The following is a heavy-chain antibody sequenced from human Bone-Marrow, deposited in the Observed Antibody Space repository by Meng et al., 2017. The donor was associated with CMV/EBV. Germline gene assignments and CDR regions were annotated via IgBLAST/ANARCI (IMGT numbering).Heavy chain of an antibody. Sequence: ASVKVFCKASGYTFTSYGISWVRQATGQGLEWMGWMNPNSGNTGYAQKFQGRVTITRNTSISTAYMELSSLRSEDTAVYYCARDGTEVTPVTKAAFYIWGQGTMVTVSS. V-gene: IGHV1-8*03. D-gene: IGHD4-17*01. J-gene: IGHJ3*02. CDR3: ARDGTEVTPVTKAAFYI. CDR2: MNPNSGNT. CDR1: GYTFTSYG.